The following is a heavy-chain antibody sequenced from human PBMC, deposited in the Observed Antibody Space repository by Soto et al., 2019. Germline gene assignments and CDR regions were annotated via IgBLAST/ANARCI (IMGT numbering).Heavy chain of an antibody. CDR2: ISSSSSYT. CDR3: ARRRCPGSFDP. Sequence: GGSLRLSCAASGFTFSDYYMSWIRQAPGKGREWVSYISSSSSYTNYADSVKGRFTISRDNAKNSLYLQMNSLRAEDTAVYYCARRRCPGSFDPWGQGTLVTVSS. V-gene: IGHV3-11*06. CDR1: GFTFSDYY. J-gene: IGHJ5*02.